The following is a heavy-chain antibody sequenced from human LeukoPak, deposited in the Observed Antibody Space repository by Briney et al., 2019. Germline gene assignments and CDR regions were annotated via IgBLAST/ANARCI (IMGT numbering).Heavy chain of an antibody. J-gene: IGHJ3*01. CDR2: FDPEHGET. CDR1: TYTLTELS. V-gene: IGHV1-24*01. Sequence: ASVKVSCKVSTYTLTELSIHWVRQAPGKGLEWMGGFDPEHGETIYAQKFQGRVIMTEDTSTDTAYMELSGLRSEDTAVYYCATGRLYYDRRGYYENDAFDFWGHGTRVTVTS. D-gene: IGHD3-22*01. CDR3: ATGRLYYDRRGYYENDAFDF.